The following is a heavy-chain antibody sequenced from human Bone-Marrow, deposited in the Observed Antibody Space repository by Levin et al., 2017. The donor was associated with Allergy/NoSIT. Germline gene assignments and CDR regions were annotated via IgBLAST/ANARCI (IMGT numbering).Heavy chain of an antibody. V-gene: IGHV4-39*01. CDR1: GGSISSSSYY. CDR3: ARLLGGDLVGFGWFDP. D-gene: IGHD3-16*01. Sequence: PSETLSLTCTVSGGSISSSSYYWGWIRQPPGKGLEWIGSIYYSGSTYYNPSLKSRVTISVDTSKNQFSLKLSSVTAADTAVYYCARLLGGDLVGFGWFDPWGQGTLVTVSS. CDR2: IYYSGST. J-gene: IGHJ5*02.